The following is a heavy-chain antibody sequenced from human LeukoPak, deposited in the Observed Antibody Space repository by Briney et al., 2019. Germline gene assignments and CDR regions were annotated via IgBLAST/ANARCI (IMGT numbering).Heavy chain of an antibody. J-gene: IGHJ4*02. CDR2: TSYDGTKK. D-gene: IGHD3-10*01. CDR1: GFTFSYFW. V-gene: IGHV3-30-3*01. CDR3: ARVGYYASGPLSYFDY. Sequence: GGSLRLSCAASGFTFSYFWMSWVRQAPGKGLEWVAVTSYDGTKKDYADHVKGRFTISRDNSQNTLYLQMNSLRAEDTAVYYCARVGYYASGPLSYFDYWGQGTLVTVSS.